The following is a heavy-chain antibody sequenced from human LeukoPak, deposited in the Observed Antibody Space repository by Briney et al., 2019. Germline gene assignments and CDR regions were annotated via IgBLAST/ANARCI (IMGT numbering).Heavy chain of an antibody. V-gene: IGHV4-30-4*08. D-gene: IGHD3-3*01. CDR1: GGSISSGDYH. Sequence: SETLSLTCTVSGGSISSGDYHWSWIRQLPGKGLEWIGYIYYSGSTYYNPSLKSRVTISVDTSKNQFSLKLSSVTAADTAVYYCARTIKRITIFGVARALPPPFDYWGQGTLVTVSS. CDR2: IYYSGST. CDR3: ARTIKRITIFGVARALPPPFDY. J-gene: IGHJ4*02.